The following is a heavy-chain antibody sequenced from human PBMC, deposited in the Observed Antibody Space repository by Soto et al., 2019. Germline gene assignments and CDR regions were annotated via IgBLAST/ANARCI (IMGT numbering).Heavy chain of an antibody. J-gene: IGHJ6*02. D-gene: IGHD6-13*01. V-gene: IGHV4-39*01. CDR2: IYGTGNT. Sequence: QLQLQESGPGLVKPSETLSLSCTVSGGSITSSFYWGWIRQPPGKGLEWIGSIYGTGNTYYNPPLKGRVTIPADTSKNQFSLTLISVTPANTAVYYSSSSSRYSTDVWGQGATVTVPS. CDR1: GGSITSSFY. CDR3: SSSSRYSTDV.